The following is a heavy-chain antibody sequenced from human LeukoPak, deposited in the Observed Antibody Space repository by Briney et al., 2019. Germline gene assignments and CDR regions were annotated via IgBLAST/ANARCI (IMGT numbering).Heavy chain of an antibody. CDR1: GFTLSNYD. D-gene: IGHD2-2*01. J-gene: IGHJ5*02. CDR2: ISTSSRYI. V-gene: IGHV3-21*01. CDR3: ARADCSSSTCYLRRSWFDP. Sequence: RTGGSLRLSCAASGFTLSNYDMNWVRQAPGKGLEWVSSISTSSRYIYYKDSVRGRFTISRDDAKNSLYLEMNSLRAEDTAVYYCARADCSSSTCYLRRSWFDPWGQGTLATVSS.